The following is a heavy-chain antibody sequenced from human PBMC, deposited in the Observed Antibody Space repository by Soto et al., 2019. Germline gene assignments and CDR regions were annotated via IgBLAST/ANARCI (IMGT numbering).Heavy chain of an antibody. CDR3: NTGIDY. CDR2: ISGSGTNT. J-gene: IGHJ4*02. V-gene: IGHV3-23*01. CDR1: GFTFTSYA. D-gene: IGHD3-10*01. Sequence: EVQLLESGGGLAQPGGSLRLSCAASGFTFTSYAMTWVRQAPGKGLEWVSTISGSGTNTYYADAVEGRFTISRDNSKNTLYLQMNSLIAEDTAIYFCNTGIDYWGQGTLVSVSS.